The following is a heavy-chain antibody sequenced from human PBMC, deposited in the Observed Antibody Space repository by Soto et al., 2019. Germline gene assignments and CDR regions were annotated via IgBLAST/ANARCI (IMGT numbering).Heavy chain of an antibody. CDR2: ISSGSSTI. V-gene: IGHV3-48*01. Sequence: GESLKISCAASGFTFSLYSMNWARQAPGKGLEWVSYISSGSSTIYYADSVKGRFTISRDNAKNSLYLQMNSLRAEDTAVYYCAREAGRGDYYDAFDIWGQGTMVTVSS. D-gene: IGHD4-17*01. J-gene: IGHJ3*02. CDR1: GFTFSLYS. CDR3: AREAGRGDYYDAFDI.